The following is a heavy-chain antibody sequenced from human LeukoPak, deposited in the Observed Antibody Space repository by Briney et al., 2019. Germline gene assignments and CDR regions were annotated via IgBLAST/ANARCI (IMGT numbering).Heavy chain of an antibody. Sequence: PGGSLRLSCAASGFTFSSYWMHWVRQAPGKGLVWVSRINSDGSSTSYADSVKGRFTISRDNSKNTLYLQMNSLRAEDTAVYYCAKGVKHIVVVTAQYYFDYWGQGTLVTVSS. D-gene: IGHD2-21*02. CDR2: INSDGSST. CDR3: AKGVKHIVVVTAQYYFDY. CDR1: GFTFSSYW. J-gene: IGHJ4*02. V-gene: IGHV3-74*01.